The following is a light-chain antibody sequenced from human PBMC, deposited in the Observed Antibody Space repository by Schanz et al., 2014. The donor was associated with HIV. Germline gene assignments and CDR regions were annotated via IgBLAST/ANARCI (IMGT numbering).Light chain of an antibody. CDR2: DVD. CDR1: TSDVGGHNY. CDR3: CSYASSGTWV. Sequence: QSVLTQPASVSGSPGQSITITCTGTTSDVGGHNYVSWYQQQPGKAPKLIIYDVDYRPSGVSNRLSGSKSANTASLTISGLQAEDEADYYCCSYASSGTWVFGGGTKVTVL. J-gene: IGLJ3*02. V-gene: IGLV2-14*01.